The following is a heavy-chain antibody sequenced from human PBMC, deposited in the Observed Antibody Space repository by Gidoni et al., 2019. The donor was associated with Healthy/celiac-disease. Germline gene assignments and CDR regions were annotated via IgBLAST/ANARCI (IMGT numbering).Heavy chain of an antibody. J-gene: IGHJ6*02. CDR1: GFTFSSYG. CDR2: IWYDGSNK. V-gene: IGHV3-33*01. D-gene: IGHD6-13*01. CDR3: ARDSSSWLGYYYYYGMDV. Sequence: QVQLVESGGGLVHPGRSLRLSCAASGFTFSSYGMHWVRQDPGKGLEWVAVIWYDGSNKYYADYVKGRFTISRDNSKNTLYLQMNSLRAEDTAVYYCARDSSSWLGYYYYYGMDVWGQGTTVTVSS.